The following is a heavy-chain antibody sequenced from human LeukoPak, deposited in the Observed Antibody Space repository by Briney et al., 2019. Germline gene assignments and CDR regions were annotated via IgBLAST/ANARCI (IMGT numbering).Heavy chain of an antibody. CDR2: ISGSGGST. J-gene: IGHJ3*02. D-gene: IGHD3-10*01. V-gene: IGHV3-23*01. CDR1: GFTFSSYA. CDR3: ARDYYYGSGTPPGDTFDI. Sequence: GGSLRLSCAASGFTFSSYAMSWVRQAPGKGLEWVSGISGSGGSTYYADSVKGRFTISRDNSQNTVYLQMDSLRPEDTAVYYCARDYYYGSGTPPGDTFDIWGQGTMVTVSS.